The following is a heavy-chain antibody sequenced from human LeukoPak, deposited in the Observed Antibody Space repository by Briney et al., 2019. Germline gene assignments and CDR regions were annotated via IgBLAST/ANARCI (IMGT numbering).Heavy chain of an antibody. Sequence: HGESLKISCKGSGYIFTNYWISWVRQMPGKGLEWMGRIDPSDSYTNYSPSFQGHVTISADKSISTAYLQWSSLKASDTAMYYCARRYCSGGSCYSPVDYWGQGTLVTVSS. CDR1: GYIFTNYW. D-gene: IGHD2-15*01. CDR3: ARRYCSGGSCYSPVDY. CDR2: IDPSDSYT. V-gene: IGHV5-10-1*01. J-gene: IGHJ4*02.